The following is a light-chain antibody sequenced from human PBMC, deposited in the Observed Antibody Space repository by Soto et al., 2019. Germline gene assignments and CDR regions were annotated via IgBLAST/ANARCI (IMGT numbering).Light chain of an antibody. Sequence: QSVLTQPASVSGSPGQSITVSCTGTSNDVGAYNYVSWYQQHPGTAPKLMIYDVSNRLSGVSNRFSGSKSGNTASLTISGLQAEDEADYYCTSYTSSRTYVFGTGTKVTVL. CDR2: DVS. CDR1: SNDVGAYNY. V-gene: IGLV2-14*03. J-gene: IGLJ1*01. CDR3: TSYTSSRTYV.